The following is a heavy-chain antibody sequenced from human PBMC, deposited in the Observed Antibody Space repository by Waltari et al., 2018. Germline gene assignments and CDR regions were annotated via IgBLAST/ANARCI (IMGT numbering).Heavy chain of an antibody. CDR3: ARDLGGYDLSGY. CDR2: IYYSGST. Sequence: QLQLQESGPGLVKPSETLSLTCTVSGGSISSSRYYWGWIRQPPGKGLEWIGSIYYSGSTYYNPSLKSRVTIAVDTSKNQFSLKLSSVTAADTAVYYCARDLGGYDLSGYWGQGTLVTVSS. CDR1: GGSISSSRYY. V-gene: IGHV4-39*07. J-gene: IGHJ4*02. D-gene: IGHD5-12*01.